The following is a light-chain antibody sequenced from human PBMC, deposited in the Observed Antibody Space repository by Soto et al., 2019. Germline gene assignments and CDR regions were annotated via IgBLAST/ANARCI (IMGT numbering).Light chain of an antibody. CDR1: SSNIGAGYD. CDR3: QSYDSSLSNSGV. CDR2: GNS. V-gene: IGLV1-40*01. J-gene: IGLJ2*01. Sequence: QSVLTQPPSESGAPGQRVTISCTGSSSNIGAGYDVHWYQQLPRTAPKLLIYGNSNRPSGVPDRFSGSKSGTSASLAITGLQAEDEADYYCQSYDSSLSNSGVFGGGTKVTVL.